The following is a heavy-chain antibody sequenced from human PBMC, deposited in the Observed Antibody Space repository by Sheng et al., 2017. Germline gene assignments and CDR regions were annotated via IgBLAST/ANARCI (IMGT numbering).Heavy chain of an antibody. Sequence: QLQLQESGPGLVKPSETLSLTCTVSGGSISSSSYYWGWIRQPPGKGLEWIGSIYYSGSTYYNPSLKSRVTISVDTSKNQFSLKLSSVTAADTAVYYCARDHKDIVVVNWFDPGPGNPGHRLL. CDR2: IYYSGST. J-gene: IGHJ5*02. CDR3: ARDHKDIVVVNWFDP. V-gene: IGHV4-39*07. D-gene: IGHD2-15*01. CDR1: GGSISSSSYY.